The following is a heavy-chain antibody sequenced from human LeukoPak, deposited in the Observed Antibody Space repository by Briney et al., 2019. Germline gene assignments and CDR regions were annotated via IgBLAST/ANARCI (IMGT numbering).Heavy chain of an antibody. D-gene: IGHD3-22*01. CDR3: ARQPLKYYYDSSGYDNWYFDL. V-gene: IGHV1-18*04. CDR1: GYTFTGYY. Sequence: ASVKVSCKASGYTFTGYYMHWVRQAPGQGLEWMGWISAYNGNTNYAQKFQGRVTMTTDASTSTASTTTAYMELRSLRSDDTAVYYCARQPLKYYYDSSGYDNWYFDLWGRGTLVTVSS. CDR2: ISAYNGNT. J-gene: IGHJ2*01.